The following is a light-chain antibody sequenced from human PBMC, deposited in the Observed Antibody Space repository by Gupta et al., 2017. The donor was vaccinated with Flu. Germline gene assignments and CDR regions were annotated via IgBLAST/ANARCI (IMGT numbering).Light chain of an antibody. CDR3: QQYYSYPWT. J-gene: IGKJ1*01. V-gene: IGKV1-8*01. CDR2: AAS. CDR1: QGISSD. Sequence: GYRVTSTCRASQGISSDLAWYQQKPGKAPKLLIYAASTLQSGVPSRFSGSGSGTDFTLTISYLQSEDFATYYCQQYYSYPWTFGQGTKAEIK.